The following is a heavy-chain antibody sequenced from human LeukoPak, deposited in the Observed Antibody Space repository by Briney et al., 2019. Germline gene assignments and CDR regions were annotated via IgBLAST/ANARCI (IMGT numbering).Heavy chain of an antibody. V-gene: IGHV1-18*01. D-gene: IGHD2-8*01. CDR3: AREDTGYCTNGVCWAWFDP. J-gene: IGHJ5*02. Sequence: ASVKVSCKASGYTFTSYGISWVRQAPGQGLEWMGWISAYNGNTNYAQKLQGRVTMTRDTSTSTVYMELSSLRSEDTAVYYCAREDTGYCTNGVCWAWFDPWGQGTLVTVSS. CDR2: ISAYNGNT. CDR1: GYTFTSYG.